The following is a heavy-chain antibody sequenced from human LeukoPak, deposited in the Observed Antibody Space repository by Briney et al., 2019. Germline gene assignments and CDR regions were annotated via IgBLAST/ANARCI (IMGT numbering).Heavy chain of an antibody. CDR2: ISSSGSNI. V-gene: IGHV3-48*03. J-gene: IGHJ4*02. Sequence: GGSLRLSCAASGFTFSSYEMTWVRQAPGKGLEWVSYISSSGSNIYYAESVTRRFTISRVNAKNSLYLQMNSLRAEDTAVYYCARDLWDFWSGFDYWGQGTLVTVSS. CDR3: ARDLWDFWSGFDY. D-gene: IGHD3-3*01. CDR1: GFTFSSYE.